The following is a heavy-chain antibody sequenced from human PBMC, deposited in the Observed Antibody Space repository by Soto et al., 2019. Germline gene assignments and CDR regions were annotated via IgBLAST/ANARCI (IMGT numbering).Heavy chain of an antibody. CDR2: IWQDGTKK. CDR3: APQAFDY. CDR1: GFTFSNYG. Sequence: QVQLVESGGGVVQPGKSLRLSCAASGFTFSNYGIHWVRQAPGKGLEWVAYIWQDGTKKNYLDSVKGRFTISRDNSKNTVYLLMNSLRAEDTAVYFCAPQAFDYWGQGTLVTVSS. J-gene: IGHJ4*02. V-gene: IGHV3-33*01.